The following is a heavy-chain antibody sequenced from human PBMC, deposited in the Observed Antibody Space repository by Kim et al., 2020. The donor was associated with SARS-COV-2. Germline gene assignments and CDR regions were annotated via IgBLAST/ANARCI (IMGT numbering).Heavy chain of an antibody. CDR2: ST. D-gene: IGHD2-8*01. Sequence: STNSNPSLKSRVTISVDTSKNQFSLKLSSGTAADTAVYYCARGVSGFDPWGQGTLVTVSS. CDR3: ARGVSGFDP. V-gene: IGHV4-34*01. J-gene: IGHJ5*02.